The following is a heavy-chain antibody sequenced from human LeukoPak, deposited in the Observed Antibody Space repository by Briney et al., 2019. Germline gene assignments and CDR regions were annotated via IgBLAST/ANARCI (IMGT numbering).Heavy chain of an antibody. V-gene: IGHV1-18*01. J-gene: IGHJ6*02. CDR3: ARFVVVPAAINYYYYSMDV. CDR2: ISAYNGNT. Sequence: ASVKVSCKASGYTFTSYGISWVRQAPGQGLEWMGWISAYNGNTNYAQKLQGRVTMTTDTSTSTAYMELRSLRSDDTAVYYCARFVVVPAAINYYYYSMDVWGQGTTVTVSS. D-gene: IGHD2-2*01. CDR1: GYTFTSYG.